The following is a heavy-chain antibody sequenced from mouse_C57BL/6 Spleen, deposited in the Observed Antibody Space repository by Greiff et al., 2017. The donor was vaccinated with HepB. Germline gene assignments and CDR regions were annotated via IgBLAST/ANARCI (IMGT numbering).Heavy chain of an antibody. V-gene: IGHV5-9*01. CDR2: ISGGGGNT. CDR1: GFTFSSYT. D-gene: IGHD2-1*01. Sequence: DVKLVESGGGLVKPGGSLKLSCAASGFTFSSYTMSWVRQTPEKRLEWVATISGGGGNTYYPDSVKGRFTISRDNAKNTLYLQMSSLRSEDTALYYCARRDGNYGGFAYWGQGTLVTVSA. CDR3: ARRDGNYGGFAY. J-gene: IGHJ3*01.